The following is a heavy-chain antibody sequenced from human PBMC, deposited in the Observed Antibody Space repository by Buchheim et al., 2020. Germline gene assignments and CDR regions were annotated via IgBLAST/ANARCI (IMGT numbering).Heavy chain of an antibody. Sequence: EVQLVESGGGFAQPGESLKLSCAASGFTLTTYWMTWVRQAPGKGLEAVANIKHDGSEKYYVDSVKGRFTISRDNAKNLVHLQMSSLRAEDTAVYYCVRDRGGYDPFDHWGQGTL. V-gene: IGHV3-7*03. J-gene: IGHJ4*02. CDR1: GFTLTTYW. CDR2: IKHDGSEK. D-gene: IGHD5-12*01. CDR3: VRDRGGYDPFDH.